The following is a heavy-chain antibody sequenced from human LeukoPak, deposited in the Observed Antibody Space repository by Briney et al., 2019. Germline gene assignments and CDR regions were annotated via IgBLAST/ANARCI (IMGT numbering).Heavy chain of an antibody. CDR1: GGSIRNYY. J-gene: IGHJ4*02. CDR2: IYDSGST. CDR3: ARSDYYDSSGYHKYYFDY. V-gene: IGHV4-59*01. Sequence: SETLSLTCGVSGGSIRNYYWNWIRQPPGKGLEWIGYIYDSGSTNYNPSLKSRVTISVDMSKNQFSLKLSSVTAADTAVYYCARSDYYDSSGYHKYYFDYWGQGTLVTVSS. D-gene: IGHD3-22*01.